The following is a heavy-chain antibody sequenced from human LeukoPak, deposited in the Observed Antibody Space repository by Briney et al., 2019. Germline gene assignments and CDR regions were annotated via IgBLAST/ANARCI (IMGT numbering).Heavy chain of an antibody. D-gene: IGHD6-13*01. Sequence: GGSLRLSCAASGFTFSTYPMSWVRQAPGKGLEWVSAISGSGGDTYYADSVKGRFTISRDNSKNTLYLQMNSLRAEDTAVYYCAKGYSSSWNDAFDIWGQGTMVTVSS. CDR2: ISGSGGDT. J-gene: IGHJ3*02. CDR3: AKGYSSSWNDAFDI. V-gene: IGHV3-23*01. CDR1: GFTFSTYP.